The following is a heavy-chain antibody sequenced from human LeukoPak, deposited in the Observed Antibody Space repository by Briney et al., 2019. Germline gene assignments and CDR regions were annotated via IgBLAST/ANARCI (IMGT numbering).Heavy chain of an antibody. CDR3: ARESCSGGSCYCFDY. CDR1: GYTFTGYY. CDR2: FNPSGGSA. Sequence: ASVKVSCKASGYTFTGYYMHWVRQAPGQGLEWMGVFNPSGGSATYSQNFQGRVTMTRDTSTSTVYMEMSSLRSEDTAVYYCARESCSGGSCYCFDYWGQGTLVTVSS. J-gene: IGHJ4*02. V-gene: IGHV1-46*01. D-gene: IGHD2-15*01.